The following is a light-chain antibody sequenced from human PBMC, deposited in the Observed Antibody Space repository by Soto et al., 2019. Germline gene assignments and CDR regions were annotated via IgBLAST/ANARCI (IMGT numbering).Light chain of an antibody. V-gene: IGKV1-39*01. CDR2: PAS. Sequence: DLQMTQSPSSLSASVGERVTITCRASQSISTYLNWYQLKPGKAPKLLIYPASSLHNGVPSRFSGSGSGTDFTLTISSLQPEDSATYYCQQSYRIPLTFGGGTKLEIK. CDR1: QSISTY. J-gene: IGKJ4*01. CDR3: QQSYRIPLT.